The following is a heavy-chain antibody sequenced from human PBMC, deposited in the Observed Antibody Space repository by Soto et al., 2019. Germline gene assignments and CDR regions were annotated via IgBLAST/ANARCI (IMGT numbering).Heavy chain of an antibody. D-gene: IGHD1-26*01. CDR1: GFSFTNYG. CDR2: IWYDGSNK. Sequence: RLSCAASGFSFTNYGMHWVRQAPGKGLEWVAVIWYDGSNKYYADSVKGRFAISKDNSQNTLYLQMNNLRPEDTAVYYCTRDPYGGSRYYFDSWGQGTLVTVSS. J-gene: IGHJ4*02. V-gene: IGHV3-33*01. CDR3: TRDPYGGSRYYFDS.